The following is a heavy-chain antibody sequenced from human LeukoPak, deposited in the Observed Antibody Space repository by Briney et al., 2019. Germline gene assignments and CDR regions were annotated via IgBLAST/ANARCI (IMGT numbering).Heavy chain of an antibody. D-gene: IGHD2-15*01. Sequence: GVSLRLSCAASGLTFSNSAMSWVRQAPGKGLEWVSAISGSGGSTYYADSVKGRFTISRDNSKNTLYLQMNSLRAEDTAVYYCAKEYCSGGSCYCSRWGQGTLVTVSS. CDR1: GLTFSNSA. CDR2: ISGSGGST. CDR3: AKEYCSGGSCYCSR. V-gene: IGHV3-23*01. J-gene: IGHJ4*02.